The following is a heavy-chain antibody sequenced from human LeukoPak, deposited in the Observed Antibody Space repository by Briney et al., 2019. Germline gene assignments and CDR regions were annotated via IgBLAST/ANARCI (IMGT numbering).Heavy chain of an antibody. D-gene: IGHD4-11*01. V-gene: IGHV4-4*09. Sequence: SETLSLTCTVSGGSISSYYWSWIRQPPGKGLEWIGYIYTSGSTSYNPSLKSRVTISVDTSKNQFSLKLSSVTAADTAVYYCARLYSHYYYMDVWGKGTTVTVSS. J-gene: IGHJ6*03. CDR3: ARLYSHYYYMDV. CDR1: GGSISSYY. CDR2: IYTSGST.